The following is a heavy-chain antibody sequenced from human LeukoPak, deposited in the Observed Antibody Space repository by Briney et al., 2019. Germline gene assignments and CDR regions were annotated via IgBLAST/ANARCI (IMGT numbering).Heavy chain of an antibody. Sequence: SETLSLTCTVSGGSISSYYWSWIRQPAGKGLEWIGRIYTSGSTNYNPSLKSRVTVSVDKSKNQFSLKLSSVTAADTAVYYCARASGEGYCSSTSCTRYMDVWGKGTTVTVSS. CDR3: ARASGEGYCSSTSCTRYMDV. J-gene: IGHJ6*03. CDR2: IYTSGST. CDR1: GGSISSYY. V-gene: IGHV4-4*07. D-gene: IGHD2-2*01.